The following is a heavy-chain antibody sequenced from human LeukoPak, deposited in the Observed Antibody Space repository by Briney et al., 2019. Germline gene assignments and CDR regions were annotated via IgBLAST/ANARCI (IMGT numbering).Heavy chain of an antibody. Sequence: GGSLRLSCAASGFTFSSYGMHWVRQAPGKGLEWVAVIWYDGSNKYYADSVKGRFTISRDNSKNTLYLQMNSLRAEDTAVYYCARDRGYSDLRVPLVRYYFDYWGQGTLVTVSS. V-gene: IGHV3-33*01. CDR3: ARDRGYSDLRVPLVRYYFDY. CDR2: IWYDGSNK. J-gene: IGHJ4*02. CDR1: GFTFSSYG. D-gene: IGHD5-12*01.